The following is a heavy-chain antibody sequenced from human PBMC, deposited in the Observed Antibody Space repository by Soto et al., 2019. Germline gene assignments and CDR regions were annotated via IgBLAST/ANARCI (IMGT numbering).Heavy chain of an antibody. J-gene: IGHJ5*02. Sequence: ASVKVSCKASGYTFTSYGISWVRQAPGQGLEWMGWISAYNGNTNYAQKLQGRVTMTTDTSTSTAYMELRSLRSDDTAVYYCARLLSGYCTNGVCFPDSWFDPWGQGTLVTV. CDR1: GYTFTSYG. CDR2: ISAYNGNT. CDR3: ARLLSGYCTNGVCFPDSWFDP. V-gene: IGHV1-18*04. D-gene: IGHD2-8*01.